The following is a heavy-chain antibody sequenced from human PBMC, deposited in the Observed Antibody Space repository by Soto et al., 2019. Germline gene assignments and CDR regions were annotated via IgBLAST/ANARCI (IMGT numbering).Heavy chain of an antibody. CDR1: GGTFSSYT. V-gene: IGHV1-69*02. D-gene: IGHD3-10*01. J-gene: IGHJ4*02. Sequence: QVQLVQSGAEVKKPGSSVKVSCKASGGTFSSYTISWVRQAPGQGLEWMGRIIPILGIANYAQKFQGRVTITADKSTSTAYEELSSLRSEDTAVYYCARAFNYYGFDYWGQGTLVTVSS. CDR2: IIPILGIA. CDR3: ARAFNYYGFDY.